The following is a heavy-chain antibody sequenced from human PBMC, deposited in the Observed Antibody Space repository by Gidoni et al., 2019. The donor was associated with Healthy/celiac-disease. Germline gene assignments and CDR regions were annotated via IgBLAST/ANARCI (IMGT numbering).Heavy chain of an antibody. CDR3: ARGRLRFLEWLLQNGMDV. D-gene: IGHD3-3*01. J-gene: IGHJ6*02. Sequence: QVQLVQSGAEVKKPGSSVKVSCTASGGTLSSYALSWVRQAPGQGLEWMGGIIPIFGTANYAQKFQGRVTITADESTSTAYMELSSLRSEDTAVYYCARGRLRFLEWLLQNGMDVWGQGTTVTVSS. V-gene: IGHV1-69*01. CDR1: GGTLSSYA. CDR2: IIPIFGTA.